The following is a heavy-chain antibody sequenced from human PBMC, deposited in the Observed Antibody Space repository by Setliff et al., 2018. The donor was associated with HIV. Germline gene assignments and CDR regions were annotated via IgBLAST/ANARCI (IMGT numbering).Heavy chain of an antibody. CDR3: ASRAYYYDSSGYLREEGFDP. Sequence: ASETLSLTCTVSGGSISSSSYYWGWIRQPPGKGLEWIGSIYYSGSTYYNPSLKSRVTISVDTSKNQFSLKLSSVTAADAAVYYCASRAYYYDSSGYLREEGFDPWGQGTLVTVSS. D-gene: IGHD3-22*01. V-gene: IGHV4-39*01. CDR1: GGSISSSSYY. CDR2: IYYSGST. J-gene: IGHJ5*02.